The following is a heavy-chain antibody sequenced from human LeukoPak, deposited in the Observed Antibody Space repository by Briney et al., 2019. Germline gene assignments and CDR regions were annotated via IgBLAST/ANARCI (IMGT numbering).Heavy chain of an antibody. V-gene: IGHV3-30*10. Sequence: PGRSLRLSCAASGFTFSDYGMNWVRQAPGKGLEWVAGISNGGNEFYTDSVKGRFTVSRDTSKSTLYLQMNSLRAEDTAVDYWARRAGDAKYFCGYSCFPPDYWGQGTLVTVSS. CDR1: GFTFSDYG. CDR2: ISNGGNE. J-gene: IGHJ4*02. D-gene: IGHD5-18*01. CDR3: ARRAGDAKYFCGYSCFPPDY.